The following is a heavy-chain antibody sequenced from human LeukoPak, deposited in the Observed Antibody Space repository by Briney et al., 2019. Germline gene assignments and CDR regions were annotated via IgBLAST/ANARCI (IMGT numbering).Heavy chain of an antibody. CDR1: GGSFRGCS. J-gene: IGHJ5*02. D-gene: IGHD3-10*01. V-gene: IGHV4-34*01. CDR3: AASGGPINWFDP. CDR2: ITHSGYT. Sequence: SETLSLTCAVYGGSFRGCSCGSSRQPPGKGLQWIGEITHSGYTNYNPALKSRVTISINTSKNEYSLKLSSVTSADRANYYCAASGGPINWFDPWGQGTLVTVSS.